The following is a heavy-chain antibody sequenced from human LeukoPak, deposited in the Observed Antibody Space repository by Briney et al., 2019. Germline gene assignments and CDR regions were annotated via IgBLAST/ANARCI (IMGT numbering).Heavy chain of an antibody. CDR2: IYYSGST. Sequence: KPSETLSLTCSVSGGAISRYYWSWIRQPPGKGLEWIGYIYYSGSTNYNPSLKSRVTISVDTSKNQFSLKLSSVTAADTAVYYCASGAYSHYYMDVWGKGTTVTISS. D-gene: IGHD6-13*01. V-gene: IGHV4-59*01. CDR3: ASGAYSHYYMDV. CDR1: GGAISRYY. J-gene: IGHJ6*03.